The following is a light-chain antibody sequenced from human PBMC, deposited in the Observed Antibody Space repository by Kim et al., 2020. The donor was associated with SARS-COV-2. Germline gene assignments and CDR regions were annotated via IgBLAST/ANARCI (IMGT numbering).Light chain of an antibody. Sequence: GQSVTLSCTGTYSDIGRYDYVSWYQNHPGRAPKLIIYEVSRRPSGVPDRFSGSKSGNTVSLTVSGLRAEDEADYYCSSYTDSNTLMFGGGTQLTVL. CDR1: YSDIGRYDY. V-gene: IGLV2-8*01. CDR2: EVS. CDR3: SSYTDSNTLM. J-gene: IGLJ3*02.